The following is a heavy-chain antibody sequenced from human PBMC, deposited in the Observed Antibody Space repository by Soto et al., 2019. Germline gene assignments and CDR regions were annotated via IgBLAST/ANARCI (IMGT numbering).Heavy chain of an antibody. V-gene: IGHV1-69*13. J-gene: IGHJ4*02. CDR1: GGTFSSYA. D-gene: IGHD3-22*01. CDR2: IIPIFGTA. CDR3: ARHYDSSGYYGYFDY. Sequence: GASVKVSCKASGGTFSSYAISWVRQAPGQGLEWMGGIIPIFGTANYAQKFQGRVTITADESTSTAYMELSSLRSEDTAVYYCARHYDSSGYYGYFDYWGKGTLVTAPQ.